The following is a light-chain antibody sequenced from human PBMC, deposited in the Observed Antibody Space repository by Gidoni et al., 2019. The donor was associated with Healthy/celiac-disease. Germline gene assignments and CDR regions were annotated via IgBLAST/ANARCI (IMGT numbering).Light chain of an antibody. CDR3: MIWNSSAWV. CDR2: YKSYSDK. CDR1: SVINVGTYR. Sequence: QAVLTQPSSLSASPGASARLTGTLRSVINVGTYRIYWYQQKPGSPPQYLLRYKSYSDKQQGSGVPSRFSGSNDASANAGILRMAGLQYEDEADYHGMIWNSSAWVFGGGTKLTVL. V-gene: IGLV5-45*03. J-gene: IGLJ3*02.